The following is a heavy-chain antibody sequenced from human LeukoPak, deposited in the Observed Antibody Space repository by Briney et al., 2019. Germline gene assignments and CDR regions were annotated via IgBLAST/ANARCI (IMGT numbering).Heavy chain of an antibody. J-gene: IGHJ4*02. CDR2: ISSSSSYI. CDR3: AMGLGYCSSTSCHTGGY. Sequence: GGSLRLSCAASGFTFSSYSMNWVRQAPGKGLEWVSSISSSSSYIYYADSVKGRFTISRDNAKNSLYLQMNSLRAEDTAVYYCAMGLGYCSSTSCHTGGYWGQGTLVTVSS. V-gene: IGHV3-21*01. D-gene: IGHD2-2*02. CDR1: GFTFSSYS.